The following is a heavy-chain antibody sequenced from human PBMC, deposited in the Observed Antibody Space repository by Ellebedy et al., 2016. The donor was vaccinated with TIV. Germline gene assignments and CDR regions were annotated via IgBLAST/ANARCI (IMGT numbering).Heavy chain of an antibody. V-gene: IGHV1-69*13. J-gene: IGHJ4*02. D-gene: IGHD4-17*01. CDR1: GGTFSSYA. CDR3: ARGSKSRYGDAGY. CDR2: IIPIFGTA. Sequence: SVKVSXXASGGTFSSYAISWVRQAPGQGLEWMGGIIPIFGTANYAQKFQGRVTITADESTSTAYMELSSLRSEDTAVYYCARGSKSRYGDAGYWGQGTLVTVSS.